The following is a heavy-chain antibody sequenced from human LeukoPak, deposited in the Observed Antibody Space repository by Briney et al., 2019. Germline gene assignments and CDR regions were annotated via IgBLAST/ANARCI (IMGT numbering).Heavy chain of an antibody. CDR1: GYAFTSYG. V-gene: IGHV1-18*01. CDR3: ARDSSGRPIAAAGIELPY. Sequence: GASVKVSCKASGYAFTSYGISWVRQAPGQGLEWMGWISVYNGNTNYAQKLQGRVTMTTDTSTSTAYMELRSLRSDDTAVYYCARDSSGRPIAAAGIELPYWGQGTLVTVSS. CDR2: ISVYNGNT. D-gene: IGHD6-13*01. J-gene: IGHJ4*02.